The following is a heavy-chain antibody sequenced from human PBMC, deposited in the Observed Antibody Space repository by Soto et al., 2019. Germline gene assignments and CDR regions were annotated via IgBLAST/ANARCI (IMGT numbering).Heavy chain of an antibody. CDR2: IYYSGST. CDR3: ARASYYGSGRHYGMDV. D-gene: IGHD3-10*01. Sequence: PPETLSLPCTGSGGSISCYYWSSIRQPRGKGLEWIGYIYYSGSTNYNPSLKSRVTISVDTSKNQFSLKLSSVTAADTAVYYCARASYYGSGRHYGMDVWGQGTTVTVSS. J-gene: IGHJ6*02. V-gene: IGHV4-59*01. CDR1: GGSISCYY.